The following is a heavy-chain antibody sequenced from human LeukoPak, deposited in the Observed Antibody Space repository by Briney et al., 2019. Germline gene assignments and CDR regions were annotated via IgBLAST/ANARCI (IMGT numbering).Heavy chain of an antibody. CDR2: IQYDGTNK. D-gene: IGHD6-19*01. CDR1: GFTFNTYG. CDR3: AKDRGSSGWYFDY. V-gene: IGHV3-30*02. J-gene: IGHJ4*02. Sequence: GGSLRLSCAASGFTFNTYGMHRVRQAPGKGLEWVAFIQYDGTNKYYADSVKGRFTISRDNSKNTLYLQMNSLRGEDTAVYYCAKDRGSSGWYFDYWGQGTLVTVSS.